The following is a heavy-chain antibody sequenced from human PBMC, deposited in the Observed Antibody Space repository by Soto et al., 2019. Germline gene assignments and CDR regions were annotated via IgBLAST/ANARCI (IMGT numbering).Heavy chain of an antibody. Sequence: ASVKVSCKVSGYTLTELSMHWVRQAPGKGLEWMGGFDPEDGETIYAQKFQGRVTMTEETSTDTAYMELSSLRSEDTAVYYCATPPLQQWLVGGLDYWGQGTLVTVSS. CDR1: GYTLTELS. D-gene: IGHD6-19*01. CDR2: FDPEDGET. CDR3: ATPPLQQWLVGGLDY. J-gene: IGHJ4*02. V-gene: IGHV1-24*01.